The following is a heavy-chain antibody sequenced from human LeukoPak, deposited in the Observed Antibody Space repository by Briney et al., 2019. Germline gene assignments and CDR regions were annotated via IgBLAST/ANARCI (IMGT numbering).Heavy chain of an antibody. Sequence: SETLSLTCAVYGGSFSGYYWSWIRQPPGKGLEWIGAINHSGSTNYNPSLKSRVTMSVDTSKNQFSLKLSSVTAADTAVYYCARDYYDSSGYYNPSYYFDYWGQGTLVTVSS. V-gene: IGHV4-34*01. CDR2: INHSGST. CDR3: ARDYYDSSGYYNPSYYFDY. D-gene: IGHD3-22*01. CDR1: GGSFSGYY. J-gene: IGHJ4*02.